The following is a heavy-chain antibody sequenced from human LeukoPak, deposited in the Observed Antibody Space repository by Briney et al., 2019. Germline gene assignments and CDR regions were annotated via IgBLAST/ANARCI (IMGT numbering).Heavy chain of an antibody. J-gene: IGHJ4*02. CDR2: ISYDGSNK. V-gene: IGHV3-30-3*01. Sequence: GGSLRLSCAASGFTFSSYAMHWVRQAPGKGLEWVAVISYDGSNKYYADSVKGRFTISRDNSKNTLYLQMNSLRAEDTAVYYCAKAPTGYCSGGSCYGLDYWGQGTLVTVSS. CDR1: GFTFSSYA. CDR3: AKAPTGYCSGGSCYGLDY. D-gene: IGHD2-15*01.